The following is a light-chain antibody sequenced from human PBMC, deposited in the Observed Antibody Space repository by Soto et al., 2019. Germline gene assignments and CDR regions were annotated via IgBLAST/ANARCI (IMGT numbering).Light chain of an antibody. V-gene: IGLV1-40*01. CDR3: QSYDSSLSGSYI. J-gene: IGLJ1*01. CDR2: GNS. CDR1: TSNIGAGHD. Sequence: QAVVTQPPSVSGAPGQRVTFSCTGSTSNIGAGHDVHWYQQVPGTSPKLLIFGNSNRPSGVPDRFSASRSGSSASLAITGLQAEDEGDYYCQSYDSSLSGSYIFGSGTKVTVL.